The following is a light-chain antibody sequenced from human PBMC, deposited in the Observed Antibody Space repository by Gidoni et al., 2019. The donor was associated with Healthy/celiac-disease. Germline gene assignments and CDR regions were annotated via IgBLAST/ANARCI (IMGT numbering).Light chain of an antibody. CDR2: QDS. J-gene: IGLJ2*01. CDR1: KLGDKY. Sequence: SYELPQPPSVSVSPGQTASITCSGDKLGDKYACWYQQKPGQSPVLVIYQDSKRPSGIPARFSGSNSGNTATLTISGTQAMDEADYYCQAWDSSTAVFGGGTKLTVL. CDR3: QAWDSSTAV. V-gene: IGLV3-1*01.